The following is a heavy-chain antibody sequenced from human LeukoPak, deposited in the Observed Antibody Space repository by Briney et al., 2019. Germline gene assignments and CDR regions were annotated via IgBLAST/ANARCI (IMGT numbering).Heavy chain of an antibody. CDR3: AREVGGGATNYFDY. D-gene: IGHD1-26*01. CDR2: IYSADSA. V-gene: IGHV3-53*01. CDR1: EFTFSSYE. J-gene: IGHJ4*02. Sequence: QPGGSLRLSCAASEFTFSSYEMNWIRQAPGKGLEWVSVIYSADSAYYADSVRGRFTISRDNSKNTLYLQMNSLRADDTAVYYCAREVGGGATNYFDYWGQGIQVTVSS.